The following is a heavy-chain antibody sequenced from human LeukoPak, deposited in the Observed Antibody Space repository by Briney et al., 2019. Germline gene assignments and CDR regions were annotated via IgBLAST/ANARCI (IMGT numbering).Heavy chain of an antibody. V-gene: IGHV1-2*02. CDR1: GYTFTGYF. J-gene: IGHJ3*01. D-gene: IGHD4-23*01. Sequence: GASVKVSCRASGYTFTGYFVHWVRQAPGQGLQWMGWINPNTGGTNYAQKFQGRVTMTTDTSTSTAYMELRSLRSDDTAVYFCARVVVPRPPHYDYGGLDYWGQGTMVTVSS. CDR3: ARVVVPRPPHYDYGGLDY. CDR2: INPNTGGT.